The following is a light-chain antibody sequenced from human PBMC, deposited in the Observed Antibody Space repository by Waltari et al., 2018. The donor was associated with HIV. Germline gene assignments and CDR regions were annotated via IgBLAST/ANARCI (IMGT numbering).Light chain of an antibody. J-gene: IGKJ1*01. V-gene: IGKV3-20*01. CDR2: GAS. Sequence: EIVLTQSPGTLSLSPGERATLSCRASQSVGSNYLAWYQQKPGQAPRLLIFGASSRATGIPDRFSGSGSGTDFTLTISRLEPEDFAVYFCQQYYSTPWTFGQGTRVEIK. CDR3: QQYYSTPWT. CDR1: QSVGSNY.